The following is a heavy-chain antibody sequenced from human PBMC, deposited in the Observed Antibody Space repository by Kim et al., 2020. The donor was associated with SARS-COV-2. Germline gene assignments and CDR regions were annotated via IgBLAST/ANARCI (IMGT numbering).Heavy chain of an antibody. CDR3: TTMESGMLDQ. CDR1: GFSFTYAW. CDR2: IKSKNDGEKT. D-gene: IGHD3-10*01. J-gene: IGHJ4*02. V-gene: IGHV3-15*01. Sequence: GGSLRLSCAGSGFSFTYAWMSWVRLAPGKGLEWVGLIKSKNDGEKTDYAASVKDRFTISRDDSKKTLFLQMNTLRIEDTGIYYCTTMESGMLDQWGQGTLVSV.